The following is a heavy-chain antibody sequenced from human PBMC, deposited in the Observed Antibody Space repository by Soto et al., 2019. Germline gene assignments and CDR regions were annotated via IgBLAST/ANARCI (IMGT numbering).Heavy chain of an antibody. CDR1: GFTFTSSA. V-gene: IGHV1-58*01. CDR2: IVVGSGNT. D-gene: IGHD6-6*01. Sequence: SVKVSCKASGFTFTSSAVQWVRQARGQRLEWIGWIVVGSGNTNYAQKFQERVTITRDMSTSTAYMELSSLRSDDTAVYFCVRATAARQRDYSYHYYLHIWGKGTTVTVSS. CDR3: VRATAARQRDYSYHYYLHI. J-gene: IGHJ6*03.